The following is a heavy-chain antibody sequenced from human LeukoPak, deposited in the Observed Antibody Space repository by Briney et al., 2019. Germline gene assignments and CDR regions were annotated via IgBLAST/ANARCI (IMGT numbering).Heavy chain of an antibody. CDR2: MNPNSGNT. Sequence: ASVKVSCKASGYTFTSYDINWVRQATGQGLEWMGWMNPNSGNTGYAQKFQGRVTITRNTSISTAYMELSSLRSEDTAVYYCARGGGITIFGVPRDYMDVWGKGTTVTVSS. CDR3: ARGGGITIFGVPRDYMDV. CDR1: GYTFTSYD. J-gene: IGHJ6*03. D-gene: IGHD3-3*01. V-gene: IGHV1-8*03.